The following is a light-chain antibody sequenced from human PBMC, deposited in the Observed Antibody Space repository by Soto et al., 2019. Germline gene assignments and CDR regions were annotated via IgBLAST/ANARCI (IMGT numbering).Light chain of an antibody. CDR2: GIT. CDR1: QSVSNSF. Sequence: ESVLTQSPDTLSLAPGERATLSCRTSQSVSNSFFAWYQQRPGQAPRLLIYGITTRATGIPDRFSGSGSGTDFTLTISRLDPEDFVEYFCQQYSTLPHTFGHGTKLEVK. CDR3: QQYSTLPHT. J-gene: IGKJ2*01. V-gene: IGKV3-20*01.